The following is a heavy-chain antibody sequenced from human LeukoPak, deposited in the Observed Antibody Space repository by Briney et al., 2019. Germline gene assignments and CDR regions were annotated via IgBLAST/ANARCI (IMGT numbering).Heavy chain of an antibody. CDR2: MNPNSGNT. D-gene: IGHD5-12*01. CDR3: ARGGGYSGYDEFDP. Sequence: GASVKVSCKASRYTFTSYDINWVRQATGQGLEWMGWMNPNSGNTGYAQKFQGRVTMTRNTSISTAYMELSSLRSEDTAVYYCARGGGYSGYDEFDPWGQGTLDTVSS. CDR1: RYTFTSYD. V-gene: IGHV1-8*01. J-gene: IGHJ5*02.